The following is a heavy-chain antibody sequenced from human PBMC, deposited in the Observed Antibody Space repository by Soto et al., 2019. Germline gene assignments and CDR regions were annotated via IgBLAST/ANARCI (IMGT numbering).Heavy chain of an antibody. CDR3: ASLAYDSSGYRNYYYYGMDV. CDR2: IYYSGST. CDR1: GGSISSSSYY. V-gene: IGHV4-39*01. Sequence: SETLSLTCTVSGGSISSSSYYWGWIRQPPGKGLEWIGSIYYSGSTYYKTSLKSRVTISVDTSKNQFSLKLSSVTAADTAVYYCASLAYDSSGYRNYYYYGMDVWGQGTTVT. J-gene: IGHJ6*02. D-gene: IGHD3-22*01.